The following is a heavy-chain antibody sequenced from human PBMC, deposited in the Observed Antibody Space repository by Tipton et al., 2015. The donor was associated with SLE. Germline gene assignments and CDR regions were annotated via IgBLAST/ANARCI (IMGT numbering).Heavy chain of an antibody. V-gene: IGHV4-34*09. CDR1: GGSVSGHY. D-gene: IGHD3-22*01. CDR2: INHSGRT. J-gene: IGHJ6*03. CDR3: ARDYDSSGYSGMDV. Sequence: TLSLTCAVYGGSVSGHYWSWIRQPPGRGLEWIGEINHSGRTNYNPSLKSRVTISVDTSKNQFSLKLSSVTAADTAVYYCARDYDSSGYSGMDVWGKGTTVTVSS.